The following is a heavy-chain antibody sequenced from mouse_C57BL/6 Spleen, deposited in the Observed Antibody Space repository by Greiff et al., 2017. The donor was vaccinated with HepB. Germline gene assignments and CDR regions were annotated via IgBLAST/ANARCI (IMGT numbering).Heavy chain of an antibody. V-gene: IGHV5-12*01. CDR1: GFTFSDYY. CDR2: ISNGGGST. J-gene: IGHJ2*01. Sequence: EVKVEESGGGLVQPGGSLKLSCAASGFTFSDYYMYWVRQTPEKRLEWVAYISNGGGSTYYPDTVKGRFTISRDNAKNTLYLQMSRLKSEDTAMYYCARQGDYFDYWGQGTTLTVSS. CDR3: ARQGDYFDY.